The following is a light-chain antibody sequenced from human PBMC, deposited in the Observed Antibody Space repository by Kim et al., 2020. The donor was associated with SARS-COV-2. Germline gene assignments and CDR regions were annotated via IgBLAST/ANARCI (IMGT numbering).Light chain of an antibody. Sequence: ASVGDRVTITCRASQGIGRWLAWYQQRPGKSPRLLIYATSSLQSGVPSRFSGTGSGTDFTLTNSSLQPEDFATYFCQQASSLPHTFGGGTKVDIK. CDR1: QGIGRW. CDR2: ATS. CDR3: QQASSLPHT. J-gene: IGKJ4*01. V-gene: IGKV1D-12*01.